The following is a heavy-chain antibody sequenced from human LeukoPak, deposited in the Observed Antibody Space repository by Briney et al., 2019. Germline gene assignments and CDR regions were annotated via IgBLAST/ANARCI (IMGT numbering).Heavy chain of an antibody. CDR3: ARMRDIVVVPAALDY. D-gene: IGHD2-2*01. CDR1: GGTFSSYA. V-gene: IGHV1-69*01. J-gene: IGHJ4*02. CDR2: IIPIFGTA. Sequence: GASVKVSCKASGGTFSSYAISWVRQAPGQGLEWMGGIIPIFGTANYAQKFQGGVTITADESTSTAYMELSSLRSEDTAVYYCARMRDIVVVPAALDYWGQGTLVTVSS.